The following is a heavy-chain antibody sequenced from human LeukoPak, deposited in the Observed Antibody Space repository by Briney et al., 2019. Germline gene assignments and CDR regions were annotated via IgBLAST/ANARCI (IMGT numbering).Heavy chain of an antibody. CDR1: GYTFIDYW. V-gene: IGHV1-2*02. J-gene: IGHJ4*02. Sequence: ASVKVSCKASGYTFIDYWNHWVRQAPGQGLEWMGRIDLKTGDITSAQKFQGRVTMTRDTSISTTYMDLSGLGTDDTAVYYCARDSPHQRFDYWGQGTLVTVSS. CDR3: ARDSPHQRFDY. CDR2: IDLKTGDI.